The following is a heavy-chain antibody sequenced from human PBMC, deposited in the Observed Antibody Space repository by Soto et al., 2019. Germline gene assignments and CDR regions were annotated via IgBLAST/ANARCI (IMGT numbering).Heavy chain of an antibody. CDR2: ISYDGNNQ. Sequence: QVQLVESGGGVVQPGRSLRLSCAASGFTFRDYAVHWVRQAPGKGLEWVAVISYDGNNQNYADSVKGRFTVSRDNSENTLYLQMNSLRAVDTDVYYCACAVVLVASPYYFDYWGQGTLVTVSS. CDR1: GFTFRDYA. CDR3: ACAVVLVASPYYFDY. J-gene: IGHJ4*02. V-gene: IGHV3-30-3*01. D-gene: IGHD2-15*01.